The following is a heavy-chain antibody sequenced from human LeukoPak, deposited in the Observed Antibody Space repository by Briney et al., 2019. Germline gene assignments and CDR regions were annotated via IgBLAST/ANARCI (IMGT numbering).Heavy chain of an antibody. CDR2: IYAGGTT. V-gene: IGHV3-66*01. J-gene: IGHJ4*02. Sequence: GGSLRLSCAASGFSVSSNYMTWARQAPGKGLECVSVIYAGGTTYYADSVRGRFNISRDISKNMVYLQMNSLRAEDTAVYYCARDLSGVTGYTYGRGIDYWGQGTLVTVSS. CDR3: ARDLSGVTGYTYGRGIDY. D-gene: IGHD5-18*01. CDR1: GFSVSSNY.